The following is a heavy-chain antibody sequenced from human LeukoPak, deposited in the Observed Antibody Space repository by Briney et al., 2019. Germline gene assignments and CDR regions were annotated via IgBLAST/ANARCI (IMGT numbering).Heavy chain of an antibody. V-gene: IGHV4-34*01. D-gene: IGHD3-22*01. CDR1: XXSXXGXX. J-gene: IGHJ4*02. CDR2: INHSGST. Sequence: XXXCXXYXXSXXGXXXSXXRQPPXKGLEWIGEINHSGSTNYNPSLKSRVTISVDTSKNQFSLKLSSVTAADTAVYYCARALYYDSSFGFGYWGQGTLVTVSS. CDR3: ARALYYDSSFGFGY.